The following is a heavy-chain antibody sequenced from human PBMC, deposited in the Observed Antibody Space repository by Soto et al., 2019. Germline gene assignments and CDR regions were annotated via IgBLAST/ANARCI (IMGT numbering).Heavy chain of an antibody. V-gene: IGHV4-30-2*01. CDR1: GGSISSGGYS. D-gene: IGHD5-18*01. J-gene: IGHJ4*02. Sequence: PSETLSLTCAVSGGSISSGGYSWNWIRQPPGKGLEWIGYIYHSGSTYYNPSLKSRVTISVDRSKNQFSLKLSSVTVADTAVYYCARARYSYADFDYWGQGTLVTVSS. CDR3: ARARYSYADFDY. CDR2: IYHSGST.